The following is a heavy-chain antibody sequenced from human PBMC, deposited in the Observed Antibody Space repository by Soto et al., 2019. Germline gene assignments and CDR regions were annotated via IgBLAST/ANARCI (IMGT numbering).Heavy chain of an antibody. CDR1: GFTFSSYA. D-gene: IGHD6-6*01. V-gene: IGHV3-23*01. CDR3: AKGVSSSSYYYYYYMDV. CDR2: ISGSGGST. J-gene: IGHJ6*03. Sequence: GGSLRLSCAASGFTFSSYAMSWVRQAPGKGLEWVSAISGSGGSTYYADSVKGRFTISRDNSKKTLYLQMNSLRAEDTAVYYCAKGVSSSSYYYYYYMDVWGKGTTVTVSS.